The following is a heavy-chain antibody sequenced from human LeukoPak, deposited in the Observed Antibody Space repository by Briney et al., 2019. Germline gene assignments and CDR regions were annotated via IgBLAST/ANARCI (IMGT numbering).Heavy chain of an antibody. Sequence: ASVKVSCKASGYTFTGYYMHWVRQAPGRGLGWMGWINPNSGGTNYAQKFQGRVTMTSDTSISTAYMELSRLRSDVTAVYYCARGLVGDAFDIWGQGTMVTVSS. CDR2: INPNSGGT. V-gene: IGHV1-2*02. CDR3: ARGLVGDAFDI. CDR1: GYTFTGYY. D-gene: IGHD6-19*01. J-gene: IGHJ3*02.